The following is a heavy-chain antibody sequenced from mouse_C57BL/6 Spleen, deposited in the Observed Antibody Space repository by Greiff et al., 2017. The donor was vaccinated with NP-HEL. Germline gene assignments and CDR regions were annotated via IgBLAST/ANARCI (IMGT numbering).Heavy chain of an antibody. D-gene: IGHD3-3*01. CDR3: AREEGTFDY. J-gene: IGHJ2*01. V-gene: IGHV1-26*01. CDR1: GYTFTDYY. Sequence: EVQLQQSGPELVKPGASVKISCKASGYTFTDYYMNWVKQSHGKSLEWIGDINPNNGGTSYNQKFKGKATLTVDKSSSTAYMELRSLTSEDSAVYYCAREEGTFDYWGQGTTLTVSS. CDR2: INPNNGGT.